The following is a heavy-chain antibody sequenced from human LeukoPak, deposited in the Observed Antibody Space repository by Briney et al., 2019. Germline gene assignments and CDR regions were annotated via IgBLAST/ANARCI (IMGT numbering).Heavy chain of an antibody. CDR1: GGSISSYY. Sequence: SEALSLTCTVSGGSISSYYWSWIRQPPGKGLEWIGYIYYSGSTNYNPSLKSRVTISVDTSKNRFSLKLSSVTAADTAVYYCARERSGYYFDWGQGTLVTVSS. V-gene: IGHV4-59*01. CDR3: ARERSGYYFD. CDR2: IYYSGST. J-gene: IGHJ4*02. D-gene: IGHD3-22*01.